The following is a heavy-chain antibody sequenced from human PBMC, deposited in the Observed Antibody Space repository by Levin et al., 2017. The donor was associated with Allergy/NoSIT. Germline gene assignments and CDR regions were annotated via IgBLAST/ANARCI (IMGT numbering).Heavy chain of an antibody. CDR2: IKSKTDGGTT. Sequence: GGSLRLSCAASGFTFSNAWMSWVRQAPGKGLEWVGRIKSKTDGGTTDYAAPVKGRFTISRDDSKNTLYLQMNSLKTEDTAVYYCTLGGFLEWLFESVGIEYWGQGTLVTVSS. V-gene: IGHV3-15*01. D-gene: IGHD3-3*01. CDR3: TLGGFLEWLFESVGIEY. CDR1: GFTFSNAW. J-gene: IGHJ4*02.